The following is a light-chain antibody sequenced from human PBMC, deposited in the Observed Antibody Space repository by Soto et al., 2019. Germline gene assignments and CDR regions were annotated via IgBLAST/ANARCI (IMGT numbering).Light chain of an antibody. CDR1: ESVSTN. CDR2: AAS. CDR3: QQYVIATG. J-gene: IGKJ4*01. Sequence: EVVMTQSPASLSVSPGERATLSCRASESVSTNLAWYQQKPGQPPRLLIYAASTRATGVPARFSGGGSGTEFTLTISSLQSEDFAVYYCQQYVIATGFGGGTKVEIK. V-gene: IGKV3-15*01.